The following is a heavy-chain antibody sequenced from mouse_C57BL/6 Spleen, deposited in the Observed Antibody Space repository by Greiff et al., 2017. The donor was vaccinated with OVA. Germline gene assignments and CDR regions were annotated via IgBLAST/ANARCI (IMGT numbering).Heavy chain of an antibody. CDR1: GYTFTSYW. D-gene: IGHD2-4*01. Sequence: QVQLQQPGAELVRPGSSVKLSCKASGYTFTSYWMHWVKQRPIQGLEWIGNIDPSDSETHYNQKFKDKATLTVDKSSSTAYMQLSSLTSEDTAVYYCTTGYDYDGAWFAYWGQGTLVTVSA. J-gene: IGHJ3*01. CDR2: IDPSDSET. V-gene: IGHV1-52*01. CDR3: TTGYDYDGAWFAY.